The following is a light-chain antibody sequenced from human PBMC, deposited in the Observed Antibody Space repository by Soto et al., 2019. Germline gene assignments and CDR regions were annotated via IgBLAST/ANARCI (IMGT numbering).Light chain of an antibody. CDR3: SSYTSSSTKL. CDR1: SSDVGGYKY. J-gene: IGLJ3*02. CDR2: EVS. V-gene: IGLV2-14*01. Sequence: QSALTQPASVSGSPGQSITISCTGTSSDVGGYKYVSWYQQHPGKAPKLMIYEVSNRPSGVSNRFSGSKSGNTASLTISGLQAEDEADYYCSSYTSSSTKLFGGGTKL.